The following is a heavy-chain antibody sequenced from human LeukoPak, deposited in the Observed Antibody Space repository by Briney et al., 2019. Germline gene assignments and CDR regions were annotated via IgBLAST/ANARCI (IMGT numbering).Heavy chain of an antibody. CDR3: AREGVRYLVRGVGGKRTHFDY. V-gene: IGHV3-21*01. CDR2: ISSTGSYI. Sequence: GGSLRLSCAASGFSFTTYSMNWVRQAPGKGLEWISSISSTGSYIYYGASVKGRFTISRDNAKNSFYLQMNSLRVEDTAVYFCAREGVRYLVRGVGGKRTHFDYWGQGTLVTVSS. J-gene: IGHJ4*02. CDR1: GFSFTTYS. D-gene: IGHD3-10*01.